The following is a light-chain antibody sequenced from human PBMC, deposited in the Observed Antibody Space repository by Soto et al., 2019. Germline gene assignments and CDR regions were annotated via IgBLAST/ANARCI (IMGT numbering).Light chain of an antibody. J-gene: IGLJ2*01. CDR2: SNN. CDR3: AAWDDSLNGVV. Sequence: SVLTQPPSASGTPGQMVTIPCSGSSSNIGSNTVNWYQQLPGTAPKLLIYSNNQRPSGVPDRFSGSKSGTSASLAISGLQSEDEADYYCAAWDDSLNGVVFGGGTKVTVL. CDR1: SSNIGSNT. V-gene: IGLV1-44*01.